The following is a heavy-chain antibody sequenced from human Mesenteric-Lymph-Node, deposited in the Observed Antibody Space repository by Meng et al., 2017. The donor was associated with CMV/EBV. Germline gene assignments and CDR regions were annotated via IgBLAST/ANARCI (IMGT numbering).Heavy chain of an antibody. CDR2: ISGSGDST. J-gene: IGHJ4*02. Sequence: GESLKISCAASGFTFNEFAMNWVRQAPGKGLEWVSVISGSGDSTHYADSVKGRLTISRDNSKNILYLQMNSLTAEDTAIYYCAKDGYSYGYYFDSWGQGTLVTVSS. V-gene: IGHV3-23*01. CDR3: AKDGYSYGYYFDS. CDR1: GFTFNEFA. D-gene: IGHD5-18*01.